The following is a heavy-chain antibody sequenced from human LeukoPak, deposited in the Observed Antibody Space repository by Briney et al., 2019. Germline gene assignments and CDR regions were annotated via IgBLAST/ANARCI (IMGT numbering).Heavy chain of an antibody. D-gene: IGHD1-26*01. CDR3: ARDGPLGATVDYYYYYGMDV. Sequence: SETLSLTCTVSGGSISSYYWSWIRQPAGKGLEWIGRIYTSGGTNYNPPLKSRVTMSVDTSKNQFSLKLSSVTAADTAVYYCARDGPLGATVDYYYYYGMDVWGQGTTVTVSS. J-gene: IGHJ6*02. CDR2: IYTSGGT. CDR1: GGSISSYY. V-gene: IGHV4-4*07.